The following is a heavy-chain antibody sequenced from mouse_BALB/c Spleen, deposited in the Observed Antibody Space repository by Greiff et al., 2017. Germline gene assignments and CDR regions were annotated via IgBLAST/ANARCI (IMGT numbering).Heavy chain of an antibody. Sequence: VQLKESGGGLVKPGGSLKLSCAASGFTFSSYAMSWVRQSPEKRLEWVAEISSGGSYTYYPDTVTGRFTISRDNAKNTLYLEMSSLRSEDTAMYYCAREFGNYAMDYWGQGTSVTVSS. CDR3: AREFGNYAMDY. CDR1: GFTFSSYA. V-gene: IGHV5-9-4*01. D-gene: IGHD2-1*01. CDR2: ISSGGSYT. J-gene: IGHJ4*01.